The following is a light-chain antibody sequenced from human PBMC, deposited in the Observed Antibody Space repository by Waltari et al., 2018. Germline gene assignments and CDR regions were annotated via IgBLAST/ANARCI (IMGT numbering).Light chain of an antibody. Sequence: EIVLTQTPGTLSLSPGERAALSGRASKSVSSYYLAWYRQKRGPAPRLLIYSASSRATGVPDRCSGSGSVTDFTLTISRLEPEDFVVYYCQWYGSSPITFGQGTRLEIK. J-gene: IGKJ5*01. CDR1: KSVSSYY. V-gene: IGKV3-20*01. CDR2: SAS. CDR3: QWYGSSPIT.